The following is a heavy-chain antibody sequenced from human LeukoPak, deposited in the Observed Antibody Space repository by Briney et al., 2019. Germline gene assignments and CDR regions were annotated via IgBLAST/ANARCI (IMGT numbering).Heavy chain of an antibody. CDR1: GDSIGSYS. D-gene: IGHD3-22*01. J-gene: IGHJ3*02. Sequence: SETLSLTCTVSGDSIGSYSWNWIRQPPGKGLEWIGYIYYSGNTNYNPSLKGRVTISVDTSKNQFSLKLSSVTAADTAVYYCARDFYDTSTYYYVDAFDIWGQGTMVTVSS. CDR3: ARDFYDTSTYYYVDAFDI. CDR2: IYYSGNT. V-gene: IGHV4-59*01.